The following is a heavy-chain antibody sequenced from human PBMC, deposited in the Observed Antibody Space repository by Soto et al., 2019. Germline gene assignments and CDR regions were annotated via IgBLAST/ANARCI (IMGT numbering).Heavy chain of an antibody. CDR1: GCTFGNYG. V-gene: IGHV3-23*01. J-gene: IGHJ6*03. CDR3: AKGITIFDYYMDV. Sequence: PGGSLRLSCAASGCTFGNYGFSWVRQAPGKGLEWVSVISGSGGSTYYADSVKGRFTISRDNSKNTLYLQMNSLRAEDTAVYYCAKGITIFDYYMDVWGKGTTVTVSS. CDR2: ISGSGGST. D-gene: IGHD3-3*01.